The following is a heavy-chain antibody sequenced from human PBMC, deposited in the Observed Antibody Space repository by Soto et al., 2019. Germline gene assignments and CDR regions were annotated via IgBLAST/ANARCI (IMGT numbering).Heavy chain of an antibody. Sequence: SGGSLRLSCAASGFTFSSYAMHWVRQAPGKGLEWVAVISYDGSNKYYADSVKGRFTISRGNSKNTLYLQMNSLRAEDTAVYYCARDLGTSGSSVHYYYYGMDVWGQGTTVTVSS. J-gene: IGHJ6*02. CDR3: ARDLGTSGSSVHYYYYGMDV. D-gene: IGHD1-1*01. CDR1: GFTFSSYA. CDR2: ISYDGSNK. V-gene: IGHV3-30-3*01.